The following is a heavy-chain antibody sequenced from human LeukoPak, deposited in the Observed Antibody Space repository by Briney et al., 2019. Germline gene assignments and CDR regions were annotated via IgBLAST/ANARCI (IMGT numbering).Heavy chain of an antibody. V-gene: IGHV6-1*01. CDR1: GDSVSSNSAT. J-gene: IGHJ3*02. D-gene: IGHD1-26*01. CDR3: ARVSSPWSPRDAFDI. CDR2: TYYKSKWYS. Sequence: SQTLSLTCAISGDSVSSNSATWNWIRQSPSRGLEWLGRTYYKSKWYSDYAVSVKNLIKLNSDTSKNHFSLQLNSVTPEDTAVYYCARVSSPWSPRDAFDIWGQGTMVTVSS.